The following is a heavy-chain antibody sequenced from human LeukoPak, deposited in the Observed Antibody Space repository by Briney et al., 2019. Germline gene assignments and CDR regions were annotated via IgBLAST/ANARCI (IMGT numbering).Heavy chain of an antibody. V-gene: IGHV1-3*01. Sequence: GASVKVSCKASGYTFTSYAMHWVRQAPGQRLEWMGRINAGNGNTKYSQKFQGRVTITRDTSASTAYMELSSLRSEDTAVYYCARDRPNDSSGYWYWYFDLWGRGTLVTVSS. D-gene: IGHD3-22*01. CDR3: ARDRPNDSSGYWYWYFDL. CDR1: GYTFTSYA. J-gene: IGHJ2*01. CDR2: INAGNGNT.